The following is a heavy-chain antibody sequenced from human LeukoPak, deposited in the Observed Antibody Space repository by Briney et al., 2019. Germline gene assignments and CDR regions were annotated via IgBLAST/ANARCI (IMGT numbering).Heavy chain of an antibody. CDR3: AKDEGAATERSLPLGYFQH. V-gene: IGHV3-30*02. D-gene: IGHD2-15*01. J-gene: IGHJ1*01. CDR1: GFTFSSYG. Sequence: GGSLRLSCAAYGFTFSSYGMHWVRQAPGKGPEWVAFIRYDGSNKYYADSVKGRFTISRDNSKNTLYLQMNSLRAEDTAVYYCAKDEGAATERSLPLGYFQHWGQGTLVTVSS. CDR2: IRYDGSNK.